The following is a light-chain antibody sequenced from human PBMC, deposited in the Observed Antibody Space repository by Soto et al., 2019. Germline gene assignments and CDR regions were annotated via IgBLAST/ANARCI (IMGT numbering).Light chain of an antibody. CDR1: QGISTW. V-gene: IGKV1-12*01. CDR2: VPF. CDR3: PHLPILPRT. J-gene: IGKJ1*01. Sequence: DIQMTQYPSSVAAAGGDRVTITCRASQGISTWLAWYQHKPGTAPKLLIFVPFSLQRVIPSRYAGSGSGTDFTLTIQCLQHEHVASYACPHLPILPRTFGIGTKVAIK.